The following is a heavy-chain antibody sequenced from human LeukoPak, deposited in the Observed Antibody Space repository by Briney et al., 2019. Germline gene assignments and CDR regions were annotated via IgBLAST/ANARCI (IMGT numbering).Heavy chain of an antibody. D-gene: IGHD1-26*01. CDR2: VSGSGDST. V-gene: IGHV3-23*01. Sequence: GGSLRLSCAASGFTFSIYAMSWVRQAPGKGLEWVSGVSGSGDSTYYADSVKGRFTISRDNSKNTLYLQMNSLRAEDTAVYYCAKGKGSYSAIDYWGQGTLVTVSS. J-gene: IGHJ4*02. CDR1: GFTFSIYA. CDR3: AKGKGSYSAIDY.